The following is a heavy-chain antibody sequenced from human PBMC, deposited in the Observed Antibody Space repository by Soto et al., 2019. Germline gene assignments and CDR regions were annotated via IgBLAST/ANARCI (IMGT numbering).Heavy chain of an antibody. CDR2: ISSSSSTI. CDR1: GFTFSSYS. V-gene: IGHV3-48*02. CDR3: ARDQIRDLSYVYYYDSSGYYLGCDY. Sequence: PGGSLRLSCAASGFTFSSYSMNWVRQAPGKGLEWVSYISSSSSTIYYADSVKGRFTISRDNAKNSLYLQMNSLRDEDTAVYYCARDQIRDLSYVYYYDSSGYYLGCDYWGQGTLVTVSS. D-gene: IGHD3-22*01. J-gene: IGHJ4*02.